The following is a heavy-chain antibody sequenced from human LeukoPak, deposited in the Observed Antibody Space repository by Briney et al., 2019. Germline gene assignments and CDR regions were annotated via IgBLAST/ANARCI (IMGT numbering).Heavy chain of an antibody. CDR1: GFRFSNYA. Sequence: GGSLRLSCAASGFRFSNYAMTWVRQAPGKGLEWVSTIRVSGGRAFYADSVEGRFTISRDNSKNTLYLQMNSLTAEDTAVYYCAKDVSTSNSPAWGYYYNYGMDVWGQGATVTVSS. J-gene: IGHJ6*01. CDR3: AKDVSTSNSPAWGYYYNYGMDV. D-gene: IGHD3-16*01. CDR2: IRVSGGRA. V-gene: IGHV3-23*01.